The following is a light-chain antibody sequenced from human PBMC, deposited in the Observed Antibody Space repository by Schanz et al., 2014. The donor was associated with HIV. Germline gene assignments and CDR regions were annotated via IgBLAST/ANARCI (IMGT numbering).Light chain of an antibody. V-gene: IGKV3-15*01. CDR3: QQYDNWPTWT. CDR2: RAS. Sequence: EIVMTQSPATLSVSLGEGATLSCRASQGVTSNLAWYQQSPGQPPRLLIYRASTRSAGIPARFSGSGSGTEFTLTISSLQSEDFAVYYCQQYDNWPTWTFGPGTKVEVK. CDR1: QGVTSN. J-gene: IGKJ1*01.